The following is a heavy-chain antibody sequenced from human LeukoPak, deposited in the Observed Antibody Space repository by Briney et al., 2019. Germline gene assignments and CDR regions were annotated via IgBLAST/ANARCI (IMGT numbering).Heavy chain of an antibody. Sequence: PSETLSLTCTVSGGSVSSSIYYWSWIRQPPGKGLEWIGYIYYSGSTNYNPSLKSRVAISVDTSKNQFSLKLSSVTAADTAVYYCARAPWILADVWGQGTTVTVSS. D-gene: IGHD5-12*01. CDR3: ARAPWILADV. J-gene: IGHJ6*02. V-gene: IGHV4-61*01. CDR2: IYYSGST. CDR1: GGSVSSSIYY.